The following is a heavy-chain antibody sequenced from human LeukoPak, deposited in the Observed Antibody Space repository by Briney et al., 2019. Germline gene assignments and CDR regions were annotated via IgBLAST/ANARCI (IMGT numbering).Heavy chain of an antibody. CDR1: GFTFSSFA. D-gene: IGHD1-26*01. J-gene: IGHJ4*02. V-gene: IGHV3-30*14. CDR3: ARVRYNSGSYNFDY. Sequence: GRSPRLSCAASGFTFSSFAMHWVRQAPGKGLEWAAVISYDGINKYYTESVKGRFTISRDNSKNTLYLQMNSLRVEDTAVYYCARVRYNSGSYNFDYWGQGTLVTVSS. CDR2: ISYDGINK.